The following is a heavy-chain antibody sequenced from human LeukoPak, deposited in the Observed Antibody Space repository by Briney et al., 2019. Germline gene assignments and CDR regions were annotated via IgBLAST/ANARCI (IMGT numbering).Heavy chain of an antibody. J-gene: IGHJ3*02. CDR2: ISSSGSTI. CDR1: GFTFSSYE. D-gene: IGHD3-10*01. Sequence: GGSLRLSCAASGFTFSSYEMNWVRQAPGKGLEWVSYISSSGSTIYYADSVKGRFTISRDNAKNSLYLQMNSLRAEDTAVYYCARDPAGPYGSGYSDAFDIWGQGTMVTVSS. V-gene: IGHV3-48*03. CDR3: ARDPAGPYGSGYSDAFDI.